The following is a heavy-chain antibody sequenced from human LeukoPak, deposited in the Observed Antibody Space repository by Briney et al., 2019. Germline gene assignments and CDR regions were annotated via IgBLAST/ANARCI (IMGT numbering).Heavy chain of an antibody. V-gene: IGHV3-7*01. CDR1: GFSFRSYW. D-gene: IGHD3-9*01. J-gene: IGHJ5*02. CDR2: IKQDGTEK. CDR3: AGGSGYLITS. Sequence: GGSLRLSCAGSGFSFRSYWMNWVRQAPGKGLEWLAIIKQDGTEKHYKGSVEGRFTISRDNAKNSLHLQMNSLRAEDTAVYYCAGGSGYLITSWGQGTLVTVSS.